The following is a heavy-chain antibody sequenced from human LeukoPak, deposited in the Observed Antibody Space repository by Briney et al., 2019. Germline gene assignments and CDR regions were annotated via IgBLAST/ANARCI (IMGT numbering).Heavy chain of an antibody. D-gene: IGHD5-24*01. V-gene: IGHV3-23*01. CDR2: IGASGEST. CDR3: AKDIQLST. Sequence: GGSLRLSCAASGFTFSVAAVTWVRQAPGKGLEWVSLIGASGESTYYADSVKGRFTISRDNSKNTLSLQMNSLRVEDTAMYFCAKDIQLSTWGLGTMVTVSS. J-gene: IGHJ3*01. CDR1: GFTFSVAA.